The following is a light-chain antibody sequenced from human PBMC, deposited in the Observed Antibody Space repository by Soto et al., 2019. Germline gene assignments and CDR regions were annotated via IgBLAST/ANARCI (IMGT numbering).Light chain of an antibody. CDR3: QSYDSSLDVV. CDR2: GNS. CDR1: SSNIGAGYD. J-gene: IGLJ2*01. V-gene: IGLV1-40*01. Sequence: QSVLTQPPSVSGAPGQRVTISCTGSSSNIGAGYDVHWYQQLPGTAPKLLISGNSNRPSGVPDRFSGSKSGTSASLAITGLQAEDDADYYCQSYDSSLDVVFGGGTKLTVL.